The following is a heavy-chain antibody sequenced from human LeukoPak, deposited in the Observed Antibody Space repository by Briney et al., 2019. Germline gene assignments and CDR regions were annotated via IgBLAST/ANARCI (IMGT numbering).Heavy chain of an antibody. V-gene: IGHV3-30*02. Sequence: GGSLRLSCAASGFTFSGYGMHWVRRAPGKGLEWVAFIQYDGSNEYYVDSVKGRFTFSRDNSKNMLYLQMNSLRAEDTAVYYCAKGQGWYVDYWGQGTLVTVSS. CDR1: GFTFSGYG. J-gene: IGHJ4*02. CDR2: IQYDGSNE. D-gene: IGHD6-19*01. CDR3: AKGQGWYVDY.